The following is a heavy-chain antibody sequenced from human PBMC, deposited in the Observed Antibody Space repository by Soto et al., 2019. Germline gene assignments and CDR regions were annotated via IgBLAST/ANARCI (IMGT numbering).Heavy chain of an antibody. CDR3: ARVGFGNYDFWSRRQYEPDYYYYGMDV. CDR2: INPNSGGT. J-gene: IGHJ6*02. D-gene: IGHD3-3*01. V-gene: IGHV1-2*02. Sequence: ASVKVSCKASGYTFTGYYMHWVRQAPGQGLEWMGWINPNSGGTNYAQKFQGRVTMTRDTSISTAYMELSRLRSDDTAVYYCARVGFGNYDFWSRRQYEPDYYYYGMDVWGQGTTVTFSS. CDR1: GYTFTGYY.